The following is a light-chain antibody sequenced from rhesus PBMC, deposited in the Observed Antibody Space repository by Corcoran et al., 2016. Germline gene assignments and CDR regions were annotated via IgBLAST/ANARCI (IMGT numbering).Light chain of an antibody. CDR1: EIVDNY. J-gene: IGKJ4*01. V-gene: IGKV1-74*01. CDR2: KAS. Sequence: DIQMTQSPSSLSASVGDRVTISCRTSEIVDNYLHWYQQKPGKAPRLLFYKASTLQSGVPSRFSDRGCGRDFTLTISSMQPEDFATYYCPPSYGIPLTFGGGTKVDLK. CDR3: PPSYGIPLT.